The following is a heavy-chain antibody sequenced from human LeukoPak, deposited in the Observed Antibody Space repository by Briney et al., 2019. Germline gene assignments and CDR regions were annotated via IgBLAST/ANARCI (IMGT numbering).Heavy chain of an antibody. J-gene: IGHJ4*02. Sequence: SETLSLTCTVSGGSISRSSYYWGWIRQPPGTGLEWIGRIYYSGSTYYNPSLKSRVTISVDTSKNQFSLKLSSVTAADTAVYYCARHADPYYYDSSGYNLDYWGQGTLVTVSS. CDR1: GGSISRSSYY. CDR2: IYYSGST. D-gene: IGHD3-22*01. CDR3: ARHADPYYYDSSGYNLDY. V-gene: IGHV4-39*01.